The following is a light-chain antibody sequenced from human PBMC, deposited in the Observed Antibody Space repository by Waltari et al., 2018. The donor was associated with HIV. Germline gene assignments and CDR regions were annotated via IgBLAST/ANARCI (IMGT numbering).Light chain of an antibody. CDR1: TSNFGNAF. Sequence: QSLLPLPPSVSAAPGQKVTTSCPGPTSNFGNAFVSWYQHLPGAAPKLLIYDNNKRPSGISDRFSGSKSDTSATLAITGLQTGDEAHYYCGTWDTRLNGGVFGGGTKLTVL. V-gene: IGLV1-51*01. CDR2: DNN. J-gene: IGLJ3*02. CDR3: GTWDTRLNGGV.